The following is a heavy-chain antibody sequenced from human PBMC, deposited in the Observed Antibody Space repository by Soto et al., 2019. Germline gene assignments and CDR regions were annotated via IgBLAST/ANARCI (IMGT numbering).Heavy chain of an antibody. Sequence: GGSLRLSCAASGFTFSSYSMNWVRQAPGKGLEWVSSISSSSSYIYYADSVKGRFTISRDNAKNSLYLQMNSLRAEDTAVYYCARAQAPYDSSGYYYWGQGTLVTISS. CDR1: GFTFSSYS. D-gene: IGHD3-22*01. V-gene: IGHV3-21*01. CDR2: ISSSSSYI. J-gene: IGHJ4*02. CDR3: ARAQAPYDSSGYYY.